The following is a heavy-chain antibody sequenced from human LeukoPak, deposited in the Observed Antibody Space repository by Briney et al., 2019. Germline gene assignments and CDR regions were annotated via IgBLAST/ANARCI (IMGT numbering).Heavy chain of an antibody. CDR2: IIPIFGTA. J-gene: IGHJ4*02. V-gene: IGHV1-69*13. D-gene: IGHD3-22*01. CDR3: ARSPRSSGYYLPFDY. Sequence: GASVKVSCKASGYIFTDYYMHWVRQAPGQGLEWMGGIIPIFGTANYAQKFQGRVTITADESTSTAYMELSSLRSEDTAMYYCARSPRSSGYYLPFDYWGQGTLVTVSS. CDR1: GYIFTDYY.